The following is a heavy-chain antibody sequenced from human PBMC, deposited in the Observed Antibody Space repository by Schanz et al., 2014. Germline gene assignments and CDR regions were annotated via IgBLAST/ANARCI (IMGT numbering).Heavy chain of an antibody. V-gene: IGHV3-30*02. CDR3: AKDLAVAGDY. J-gene: IGHJ4*02. Sequence: QVQLVESGGCVVRPGRSLRLSCAASGFTFNNYGMHWVRQAPGKGLEWVAFIRYDGNNKYYADSVKGRFTISRDNSKNTLYLQMNSLRAEDTAVYYCAKDLAVAGDYWGQGTLVTVSS. CDR1: GFTFNNYG. CDR2: IRYDGNNK. D-gene: IGHD6-19*01.